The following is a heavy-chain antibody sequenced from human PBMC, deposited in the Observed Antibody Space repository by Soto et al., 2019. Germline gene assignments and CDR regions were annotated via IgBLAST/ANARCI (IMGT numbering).Heavy chain of an antibody. CDR2: INPNSGGT. J-gene: IGHJ4*02. CDR3: ARGRAYYYDSSGYYYVEY. CDR1: GYTFTGYY. D-gene: IGHD3-22*01. V-gene: IGHV1-2*02. Sequence: ASVKVSCKASGYTFTGYYMHWVRQAPGQGLEWMGWINPNSGGTNYAQKFQGRVTMTRDTSISTAYMELSRLRSDDTAVYYCARGRAYYYDSSGYYYVEYWGQGTLVTVSS.